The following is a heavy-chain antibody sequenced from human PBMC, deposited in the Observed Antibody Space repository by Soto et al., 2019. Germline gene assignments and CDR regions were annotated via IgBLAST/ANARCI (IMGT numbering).Heavy chain of an antibody. CDR3: ASRGSGSYYDY. D-gene: IGHD1-26*01. CDR2: ISGSGDST. Sequence: EVQLLESGGGLVQPGGSLRLSCAASGFTFSSYAMRWVRQAPVKGLEWVSAISGSGDSTYYADSVKGRFTISRDTSKNTLYLQMNSLRAEDTAVYYCASRGSGSYYDYWGQGTLVTVSS. V-gene: IGHV3-23*01. CDR1: GFTFSSYA. J-gene: IGHJ4*02.